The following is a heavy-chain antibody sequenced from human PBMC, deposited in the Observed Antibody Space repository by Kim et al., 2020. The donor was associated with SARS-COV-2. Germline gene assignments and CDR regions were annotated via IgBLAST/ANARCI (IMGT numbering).Heavy chain of an antibody. Sequence: ASVKLSCKASGYTFTGYYMHWVRQAPGQGLEWMGWINPNSGGTNYAQKFQGRVTMTRDTSISTAYMELSRLRSDDTAVYYCARDLPGTYYYDSSGYSNFNKFDYWGQGTLVTVSS. CDR1: GYTFTGYY. D-gene: IGHD3-22*01. CDR3: ARDLPGTYYYDSSGYSNFNKFDY. V-gene: IGHV1-2*02. CDR2: INPNSGGT. J-gene: IGHJ4*02.